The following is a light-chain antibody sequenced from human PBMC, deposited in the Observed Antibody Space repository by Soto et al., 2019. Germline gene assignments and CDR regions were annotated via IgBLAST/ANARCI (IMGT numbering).Light chain of an antibody. Sequence: EIVMTQSPATLSVSPGERATLSCRASQSVSTNLAWYHQKPGQAPRLLIYGASTRATGIPDRFSGSGSGTEFTLTISSLQSEDFATYYCQQSYSTPQTFGQGTKVDIK. CDR2: GAS. CDR1: QSVSTN. CDR3: QQSYSTPQT. J-gene: IGKJ1*01. V-gene: IGKV3-15*01.